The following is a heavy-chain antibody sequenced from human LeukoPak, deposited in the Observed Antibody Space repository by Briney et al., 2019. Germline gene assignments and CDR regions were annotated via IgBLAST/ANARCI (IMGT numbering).Heavy chain of an antibody. CDR1: GYTFTGYY. V-gene: IGHV1-2*02. CDR2: INPNSGGT. D-gene: IGHD3-22*01. Sequence: ASVTVSCKASGYTFTGYYMHWVRQAPGQGLEWMGWINPNSGGTNYAQKFQGRVTMTRDTSISTAYMELSRLRSDDTAVYYCARTYYYDSSGYYFPDFDYWGQGTLVTVSS. J-gene: IGHJ4*02. CDR3: ARTYYYDSSGYYFPDFDY.